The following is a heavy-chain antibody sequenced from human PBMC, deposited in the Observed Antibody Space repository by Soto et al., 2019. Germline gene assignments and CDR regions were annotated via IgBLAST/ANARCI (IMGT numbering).Heavy chain of an antibody. V-gene: IGHV3-48*03. CDR2: ISSTGSTT. Sequence: HPGGSLRLSCAASGFTFSNYEMNWVRQAPGKGLEWISYISSTGSTTFCADSVRGRFTISRDNAKNSLFLQMNSLRAEDTAVYYCARDPTYYYDDSGPTGAFDIWGQGTMVTVSS. CDR3: ARDPTYYYDDSGPTGAFDI. D-gene: IGHD3-22*01. J-gene: IGHJ3*02. CDR1: GFTFSNYE.